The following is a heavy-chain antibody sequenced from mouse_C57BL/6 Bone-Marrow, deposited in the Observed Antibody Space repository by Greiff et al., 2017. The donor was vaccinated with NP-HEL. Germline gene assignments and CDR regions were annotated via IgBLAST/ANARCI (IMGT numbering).Heavy chain of an antibody. CDR3: AKKDLGGYFDV. Sequence: VMLVESGPGLVQPSQSLSITCTVSGFSLTSYGVHWVRQSPGKGLEWLGVIWRGGSTDYNAAFMSRLSITKDNSKSQVFFKMNSLQADDTAIYYCAKKDLGGYFDVWGTGTTVTVSS. J-gene: IGHJ1*03. D-gene: IGHD3-1*01. CDR1: GFSLTSYG. V-gene: IGHV2-5*01. CDR2: IWRGGST.